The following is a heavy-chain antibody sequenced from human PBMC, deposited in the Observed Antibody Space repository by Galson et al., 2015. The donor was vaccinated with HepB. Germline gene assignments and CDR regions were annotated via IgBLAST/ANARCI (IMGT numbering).Heavy chain of an antibody. CDR2: MNPNSGNT. V-gene: IGHV1-8*01. CDR1: GYTFTSYD. D-gene: IGHD6-19*01. CDR3: ARVSSSGWEDFDY. J-gene: IGHJ4*02. Sequence: SVKVSCKASGYTFTSYDINWVRQATGQGLEWMGWMNPNSGNTGYAQKFQGRVTMTRNTSISTAYMELSSLRSEDTAVYYCARVSSSGWEDFDYWGQGTLVTVSS.